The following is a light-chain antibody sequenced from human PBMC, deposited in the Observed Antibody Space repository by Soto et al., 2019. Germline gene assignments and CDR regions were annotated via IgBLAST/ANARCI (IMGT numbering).Light chain of an antibody. CDR2: DVS. V-gene: IGKV3-11*01. CDR1: QSVSNY. CDR3: QHRVNWPT. Sequence: EIVLTQSPATLSLSPGERATLSCRATQSVSNYLGWYQQKPGQAPRLIISDVSKRATGIPARFSGSGSGTDFTLTISSLEPEDFAIYYCQHRVNWPTFGGGTKVEIK. J-gene: IGKJ4*02.